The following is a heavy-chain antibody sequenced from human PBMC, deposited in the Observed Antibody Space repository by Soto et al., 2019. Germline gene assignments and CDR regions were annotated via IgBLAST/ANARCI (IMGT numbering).Heavy chain of an antibody. CDR2: IKSKTDGGTT. CDR1: GFTFCNAW. Sequence: PGGSLRLSCAASGFTFCNAWMSWVRQAPGKGLEWVGRIKSKTDGGTTDYAAPVKGRFTISRDDSKNTLYLQMNSLKTEDTAVYYCTTDSGYSGYDGVDYWGQGTLVTVSS. D-gene: IGHD5-12*01. V-gene: IGHV3-15*01. CDR3: TTDSGYSGYDGVDY. J-gene: IGHJ4*02.